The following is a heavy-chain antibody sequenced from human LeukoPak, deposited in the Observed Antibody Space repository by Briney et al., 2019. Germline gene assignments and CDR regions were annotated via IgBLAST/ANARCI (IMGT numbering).Heavy chain of an antibody. V-gene: IGHV4-39*07. CDR3: ARVFRGSGSYRSVPYYYYYYMDV. J-gene: IGHJ6*03. D-gene: IGHD3-10*01. CDR2: AYYSGTT. Sequence: SETLSLTCTVSGDSISSSNYYWGWIRQPPGKGLEWIGSAYYSGTTYYNPSLKSRVTISVDTSKNQFSLKLSSVTAADTAVYYCARVFRGSGSYRSVPYYYYYYMDVWGKGTTVTISS. CDR1: GDSISSSNYY.